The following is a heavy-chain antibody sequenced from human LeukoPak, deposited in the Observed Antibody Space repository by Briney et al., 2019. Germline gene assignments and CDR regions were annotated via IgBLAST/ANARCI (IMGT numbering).Heavy chain of an antibody. CDR2: MYNSEST. V-gene: IGHV4-59*01. Sequence: SETLSLTCSVSGGSISSYYWSCIRHPPGKGLVGIGNMYNSESTNYNPPLKSRVPISLDTSRNQFYLRLRSVIAADTAVYYCARAPSSYFYYMDVWGKGTTVTVSS. CDR3: ARAPSSYFYYMDV. D-gene: IGHD2-2*01. CDR1: GGSISSYY. J-gene: IGHJ6*03.